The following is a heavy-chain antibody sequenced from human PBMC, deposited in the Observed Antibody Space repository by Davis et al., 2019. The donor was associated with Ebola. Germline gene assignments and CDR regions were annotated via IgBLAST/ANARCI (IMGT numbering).Heavy chain of an antibody. CDR1: GGSISSSSYY. Sequence: SETLSLTCTVSGGSISSSSYYWGWIRQPPGKGLEWIGSIYYSGSTYYNPSLKSRVTISVDTSKNQFSLKLSPVTAADTAVYYCARHLGMVRGVIPNWFDPWGQGTLVTVSS. CDR3: ARHLGMVRGVIPNWFDP. J-gene: IGHJ5*02. CDR2: IYYSGST. V-gene: IGHV4-39*01. D-gene: IGHD3-10*01.